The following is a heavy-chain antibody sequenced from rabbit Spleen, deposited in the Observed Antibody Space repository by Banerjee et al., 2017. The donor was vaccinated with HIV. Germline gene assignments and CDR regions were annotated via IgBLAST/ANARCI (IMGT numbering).Heavy chain of an antibody. Sequence: QEHLKESGGGLVQPGGSLTLTCKASGFSFSDRDVMCWVRQAPGKGLQWIACINASTGKPVYATWASGRFTISRTSSTTVTLHMTSLTAADRATYFCARDLVGVIGWNFYLWGPGTLVTVS. CDR3: ARDLVGVIGWNFYL. CDR2: INASTGKP. J-gene: IGHJ4*01. CDR1: GFSFSDRDV. V-gene: IGHV1S45*01. D-gene: IGHD2-1*01.